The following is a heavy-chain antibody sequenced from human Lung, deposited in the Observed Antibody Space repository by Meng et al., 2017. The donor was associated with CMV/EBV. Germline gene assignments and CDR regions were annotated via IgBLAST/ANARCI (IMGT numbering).Heavy chain of an antibody. Sequence: SRAAPGFTFSDFYMSWIRQAPGKGMEWVANIGTSESSKYYVVPVKGRFTVPRDNTKNSLYLQMNTLTVEDSAAYCCASGGGASAKDIYGMDVWGQGXTVTVSS. CDR3: ASGGGASAKDIYGMDV. CDR2: IGTSESSK. V-gene: IGHV3-11*04. D-gene: IGHD1-26*01. J-gene: IGHJ6*01. CDR1: GFTFSDFY.